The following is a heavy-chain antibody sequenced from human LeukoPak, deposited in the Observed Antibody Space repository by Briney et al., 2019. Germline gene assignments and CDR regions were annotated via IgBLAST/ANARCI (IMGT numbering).Heavy chain of an antibody. V-gene: IGHV4-61*02. D-gene: IGHD6-13*01. CDR2: IYTSGST. CDR3: ARDLGSSSWYGRTYFDY. J-gene: IGHJ4*02. CDR1: GGSISSGSYY. Sequence: SQTLSLTCTVSGGSISSGSYYWSWIRQPAGKGLEWIGRIYTSGSTNYNPSLKSRVTISVDTSKNQFSLKLSSVTAADTAVYYCARDLGSSSWYGRTYFDYWGQGTLVTVSS.